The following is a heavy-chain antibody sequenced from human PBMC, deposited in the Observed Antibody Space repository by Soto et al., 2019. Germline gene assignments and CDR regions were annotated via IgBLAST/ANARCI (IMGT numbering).Heavy chain of an antibody. CDR2: ISGSGGST. D-gene: IGHD2-2*01. Sequence: GRSLRLSCAASGFTFSSYAMSWVRQAPGKGLEWVSAISGSGGSTYYADSVKGRFTISRDNSKNTLYLQMNSLRAEDTAVYYCAKDPAPYCSSTSSYLDYWGQGTLVTVSS. V-gene: IGHV3-23*01. J-gene: IGHJ4*02. CDR1: GFTFSSYA. CDR3: AKDPAPYCSSTSSYLDY.